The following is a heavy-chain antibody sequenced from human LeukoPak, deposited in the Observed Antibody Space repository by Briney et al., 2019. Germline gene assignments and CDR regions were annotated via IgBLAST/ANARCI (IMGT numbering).Heavy chain of an antibody. CDR2: IYYSGST. CDR3: ARGGAHSPFDY. Sequence: SETLSLTCTVSGGSISSYYWSWIRQPPGKGLEWIGYIYYSGSTNYNPSLKSRVTISVDTSKNQFSLKLSSVTAADTAVYYCARGGAHSPFDYWDQGTLVPVSS. V-gene: IGHV4-59*01. D-gene: IGHD3-16*01. CDR1: GGSISSYY. J-gene: IGHJ4*02.